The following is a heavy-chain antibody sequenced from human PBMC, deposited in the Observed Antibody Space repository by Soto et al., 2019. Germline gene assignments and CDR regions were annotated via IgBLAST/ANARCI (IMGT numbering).Heavy chain of an antibody. CDR2: ISYDGSNK. D-gene: IGHD3-22*01. Sequence: LRLSCAASGFTFSSYAMHWVRQAPGKGLEWVAVISYDGSNKYYADSVKGRFTISRDNSKNTLYLQMNSLRAEDTAVYYCARDKGNYYDSSGYWGPLDYWGQGTLVTVSS. J-gene: IGHJ4*02. CDR1: GFTFSSYA. CDR3: ARDKGNYYDSSGYWGPLDY. V-gene: IGHV3-30-3*01.